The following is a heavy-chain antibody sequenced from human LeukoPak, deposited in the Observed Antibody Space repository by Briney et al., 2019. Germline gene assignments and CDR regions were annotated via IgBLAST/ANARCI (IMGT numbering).Heavy chain of an antibody. Sequence: GGSLRLSCAASGFTFSSYSMNWVRQAPGKGLEWVSSISSSSSYIYYADSVKGRFTISRDNAKNSLYLQMNSLRAEDTAVYYCAKCFKLGELSLFDYWGQGTLVTVSS. CDR2: ISSSSSYI. CDR3: AKCFKLGELSLFDY. D-gene: IGHD3-16*02. CDR1: GFTFSSYS. J-gene: IGHJ4*02. V-gene: IGHV3-21*01.